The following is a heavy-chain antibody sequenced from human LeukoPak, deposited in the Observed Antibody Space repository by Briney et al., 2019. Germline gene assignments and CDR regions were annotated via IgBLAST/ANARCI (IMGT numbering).Heavy chain of an antibody. V-gene: IGHV3-11*01. Sequence: GGSLRLSCAASGFTFSDYYMSWIRQAPGKGLEWVSYISSSSSTIYYADSVKGRFTISRDNAKNSLYLQMNSLRAEDTAVYYCARSGDSGWHSPWDYWGQGTLVTVSS. J-gene: IGHJ4*02. CDR3: ARSGDSGWHSPWDY. D-gene: IGHD6-19*01. CDR1: GFTFSDYY. CDR2: ISSSSSTI.